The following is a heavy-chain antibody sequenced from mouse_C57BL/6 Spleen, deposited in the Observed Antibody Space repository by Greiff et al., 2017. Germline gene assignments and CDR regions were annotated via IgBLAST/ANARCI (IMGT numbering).Heavy chain of an antibody. J-gene: IGHJ1*03. Sequence: EVKLMESGGGLVQPGGSLKLSCAASGFTFSDYYMYWVRQTPEKRLEWVAYISNGGGSTYYPDTVKGRFTISRDDAKNTLYLQMGRLKSEDTAMYYCARHGGPGYFDVWGTGTTVTVSS. CDR3: ARHGGPGYFDV. V-gene: IGHV5-12*01. CDR2: ISNGGGST. CDR1: GFTFSDYY.